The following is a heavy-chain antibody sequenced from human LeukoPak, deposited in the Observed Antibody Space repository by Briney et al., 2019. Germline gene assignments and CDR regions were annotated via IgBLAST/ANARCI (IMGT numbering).Heavy chain of an antibody. CDR2: ISSSSSYT. V-gene: IGHV3-11*06. Sequence: GGSLRLSCAASGFTFSDYYMSWSRQATGKGLEWVSYISSSSSYTNYADSVKGRFTISRDNAENSLYLQMNSLRAEDTAVYYCARITSGSYFDYWGQGTLVTVSS. J-gene: IGHJ4*02. D-gene: IGHD1-26*01. CDR1: GFTFSDYY. CDR3: ARITSGSYFDY.